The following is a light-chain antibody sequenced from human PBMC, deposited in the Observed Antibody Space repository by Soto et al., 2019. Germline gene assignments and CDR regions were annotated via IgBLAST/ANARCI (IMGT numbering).Light chain of an antibody. J-gene: IGKJ2*01. V-gene: IGKV1-5*03. CDR2: KAS. CDR1: QTINSW. Sequence: DIQMTQSPSTLSASVGDRVTITCRASQTINSWLAWYQQKPGKAPNLLIYKASTLESGVPSRFSGSGSGTEFTLTISSLQPDGFATYYCQQYNSYAYTFGQGTKLEIK. CDR3: QQYNSYAYT.